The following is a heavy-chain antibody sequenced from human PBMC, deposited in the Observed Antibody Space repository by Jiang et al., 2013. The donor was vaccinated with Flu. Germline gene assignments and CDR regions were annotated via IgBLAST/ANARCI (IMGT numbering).Heavy chain of an antibody. Sequence: STNYNPSLKSRVTISVDTSKNQFSLKLSSVTAADTAVYYCARVLYDSSGYYLDYWGQGTLVTVSS. V-gene: IGHV4-59*01. D-gene: IGHD3-22*01. CDR3: ARVLYDSSGYYLDY. CDR2: ST. J-gene: IGHJ4*02.